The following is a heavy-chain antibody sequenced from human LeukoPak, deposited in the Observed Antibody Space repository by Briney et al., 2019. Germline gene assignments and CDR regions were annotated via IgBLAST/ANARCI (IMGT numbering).Heavy chain of an antibody. CDR1: GFTFSSYA. D-gene: IGHD1-26*01. Sequence: GGSLRLSCAASGFTFSSYAMSWVRQAPGKGLEWVSSISAGAGSTYYADSVKGRFTISRDNSKNTLYLQMNSLRAEDTAVYYCATLKLGKSPFDYWGQGTLATVSS. V-gene: IGHV3-23*01. CDR3: ATLKLGKSPFDY. J-gene: IGHJ4*02. CDR2: ISAGAGST.